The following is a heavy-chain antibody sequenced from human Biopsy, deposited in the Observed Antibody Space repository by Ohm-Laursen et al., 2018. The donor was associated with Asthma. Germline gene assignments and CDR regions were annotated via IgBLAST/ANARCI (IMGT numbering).Heavy chain of an antibody. CDR1: GFTFSSYG. Sequence: SLRLSCAASGFTFSSYGMHWVRQAPGKGLEWVAVISYDGTNTFSADSVRGRFTVSRDNSRNTLYLQLNSLRAEDTAVYYCAKDARSYIRNYHDIDFWGQGTLVTVSS. CDR2: ISYDGTNT. D-gene: IGHD1-7*01. CDR3: AKDARSYIRNYHDIDF. V-gene: IGHV3-30*18. J-gene: IGHJ4*02.